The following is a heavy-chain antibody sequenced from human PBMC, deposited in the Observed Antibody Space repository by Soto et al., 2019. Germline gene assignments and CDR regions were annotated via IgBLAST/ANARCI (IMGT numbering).Heavy chain of an antibody. CDR2: IFYSGST. CDR1: GDSISSGAYY. V-gene: IGHV4-31*01. J-gene: IGHJ4*02. D-gene: IGHD3-10*01. CDR3: ARGNSGKYFFDY. Sequence: SETLSLTCTFSGDSISSGAYYWTWIRQHPGKGLEWIGYIFYSGSTYYNPSLESLVSISVDTSKNQFSLKLSSVTAADTAVYYCARGNSGKYFFDYWGPGTLVTVSS.